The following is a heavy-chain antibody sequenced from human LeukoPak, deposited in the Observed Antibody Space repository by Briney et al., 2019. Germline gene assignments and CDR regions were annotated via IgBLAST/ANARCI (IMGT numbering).Heavy chain of an antibody. Sequence: PSETLSLTCSVSGGSITSSYYWGWIRRSPGKGLECIGIISYSGSTYYSSSLKSRVTISVDTSKNQFSLRLNSVTAADTAVYYCARGFDAHNAFDIWGQGTMVTVSS. D-gene: IGHD3-9*01. CDR3: ARGFDAHNAFDI. CDR1: GGSITSSYY. J-gene: IGHJ3*02. V-gene: IGHV4-39*07. CDR2: ISYSGST.